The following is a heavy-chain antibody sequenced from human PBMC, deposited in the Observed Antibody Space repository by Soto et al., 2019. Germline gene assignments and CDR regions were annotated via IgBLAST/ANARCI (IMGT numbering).Heavy chain of an antibody. CDR1: GFSFSRYA. Sequence: QVQVVESGGGMVEPGRSLRLSCAASGFSFSRYAIRWVRQAPGKGLEWVAVISKDGSHKYYLESVKGRFTISRDNSKNILSLHMNSLTNEDTAVYYCARSRSGAVADSFDFWGQGTLVTVSS. CDR3: ARSRSGAVADSFDF. D-gene: IGHD3-10*01. V-gene: IGHV3-30*04. J-gene: IGHJ4*02. CDR2: ISKDGSHK.